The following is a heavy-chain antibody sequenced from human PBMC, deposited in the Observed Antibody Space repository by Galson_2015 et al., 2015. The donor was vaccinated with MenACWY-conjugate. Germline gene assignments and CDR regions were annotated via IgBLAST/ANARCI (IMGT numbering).Heavy chain of an antibody. J-gene: IGHJ4*02. CDR2: IMPSGEDGT. D-gene: IGHD1-26*01. Sequence: SVKVSCKASGYTFTTYYMHWVRQAPGQGLEWMGIIMPSGEDGTTYAQKFRGRVTMTRDTSTSTVYMDLSSLRSEDTAVYYCVREYRGGSFASGGKGPLVTVPS. CDR3: VREYRGGSFAS. CDR1: GYTFTTYY. V-gene: IGHV1-46*01.